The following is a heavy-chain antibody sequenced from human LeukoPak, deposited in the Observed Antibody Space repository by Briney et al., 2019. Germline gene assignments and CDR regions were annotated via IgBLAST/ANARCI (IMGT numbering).Heavy chain of an antibody. D-gene: IGHD2-8*01. V-gene: IGHV3-30-3*01. J-gene: IGHJ4*02. CDR1: GFTFSSYA. CDR3: ASPLRGY. CDR2: ISYDGSNK. Sequence: GGSLRLSCAASGFTFSSYAMHWVRQAPGKGLEWVAVISYDGSNKYYADSVKGRFTISRDNFKNTLYLQMNSLRAEDTAVYYCASPLRGYWGQGTLVTVSS.